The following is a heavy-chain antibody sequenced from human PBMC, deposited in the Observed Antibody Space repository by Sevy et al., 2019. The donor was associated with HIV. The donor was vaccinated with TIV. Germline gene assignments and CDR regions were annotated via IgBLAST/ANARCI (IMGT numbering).Heavy chain of an antibody. Sequence: SETLSLTCTVSGGSISSYYWSWIRQPPGKGLEWIGYIHYSGSTNYNPSLKSRVTISIDTSKNQFSLKLSSVTAADTAVYYYARSESYATTLDLWGRGTLVTVSS. V-gene: IGHV4-59*01. D-gene: IGHD2-15*01. J-gene: IGHJ2*01. CDR2: IHYSGST. CDR3: ARSESYATTLDL. CDR1: GGSISSYY.